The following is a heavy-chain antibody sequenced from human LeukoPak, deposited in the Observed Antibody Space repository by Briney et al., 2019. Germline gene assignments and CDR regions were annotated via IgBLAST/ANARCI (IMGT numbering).Heavy chain of an antibody. D-gene: IGHD6-19*01. J-gene: IGHJ6*02. Sequence: GRSLRLSCAASGFTFDDYAMHWVRQAPGKGLVWVSRINSDGSSTSYADSVKGRFTISRDNAKNTLYLQMNSLRAEDTAVYYCASIAVAGTDYYYYGMDVWGQGTTVTVSS. CDR2: INSDGSST. CDR1: GFTFDDYA. CDR3: ASIAVAGTDYYYYGMDV. V-gene: IGHV3-74*01.